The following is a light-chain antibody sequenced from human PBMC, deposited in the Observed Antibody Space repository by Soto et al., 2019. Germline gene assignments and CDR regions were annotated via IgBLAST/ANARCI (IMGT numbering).Light chain of an antibody. CDR2: EDS. CDR3: CSYAGSSTWV. J-gene: IGLJ3*02. Sequence: QSVLTQPASVSGSPGQSFTISCTGTSSDVGSYNLVSWYQKHPGKAPKLMIYEDSKRPSGVSNRFSGSKSGNTASLTISGLQTEDEADYYCCSYAGSSTWVFGGGTQLTVL. V-gene: IGLV2-23*01. CDR1: SSDVGSYNL.